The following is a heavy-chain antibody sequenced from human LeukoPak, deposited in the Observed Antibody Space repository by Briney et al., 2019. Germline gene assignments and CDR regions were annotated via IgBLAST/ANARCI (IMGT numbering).Heavy chain of an antibody. D-gene: IGHD2-2*01. CDR1: GYTFTGYF. CDR2: INPNSGGT. Sequence: AASVKVSCKASGYTFTGYFMHWVRQAPGQGLEWMGWINPNSGGTNYAQKFQGRVTMTGDTAISTAYMDLSSLRSDDTAVYYCARFGCIGSRTSCEDWFDPWGQGTLVTVSS. V-gene: IGHV1-2*02. J-gene: IGHJ5*02. CDR3: ARFGCIGSRTSCEDWFDP.